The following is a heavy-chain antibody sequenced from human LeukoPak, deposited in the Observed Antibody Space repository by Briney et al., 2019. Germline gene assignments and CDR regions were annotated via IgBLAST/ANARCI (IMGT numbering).Heavy chain of an antibody. V-gene: IGHV4-38-2*02. Sequence: SETLSLTCTVSGYSISSGYYWGWIRQPPGKGLEWIGSIYHSGSTYYNPSLKRRVTISVDTSKNQFSLKLSSVTAADTAVYYCARVRLVGATNLDYWGQGTLVTVSS. CDR3: ARVRLVGATNLDY. J-gene: IGHJ4*02. CDR2: IYHSGST. CDR1: GYSISSGYY. D-gene: IGHD1-26*01.